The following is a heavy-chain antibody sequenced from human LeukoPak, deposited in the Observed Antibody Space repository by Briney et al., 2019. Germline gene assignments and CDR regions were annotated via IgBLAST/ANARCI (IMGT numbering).Heavy chain of an antibody. J-gene: IGHJ3*02. CDR3: ARPRYYYDSSGYDAFDI. V-gene: IGHV5-51*01. D-gene: IGHD3-22*01. CDR2: IYPGDSDT. CDR1: GYSFTSYW. Sequence: GESLQISCQGSGYSFTSYWIGWVRQMPGKGLEWMGIIYPGDSDTRYSPSFQGQVTISADKSISTAYLQWSSLKASDTAMYYCARPRYYYDSSGYDAFDIWGQGTMVTVSS.